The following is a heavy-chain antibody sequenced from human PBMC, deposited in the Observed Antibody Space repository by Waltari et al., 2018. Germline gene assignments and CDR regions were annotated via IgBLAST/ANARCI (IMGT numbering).Heavy chain of an antibody. CDR2: ISSTGTYT. V-gene: IGHV3-21*01. CDR3: ATGGWGFYLDN. CDR1: GFTFSSYS. Sequence: EVQLVESGGGLVKPGGSLRLSCAASGFTFSSYSMNWVRQAPGKGLDWISSISSTGTYTHYADSGKGRFTISRDNAKNSLYLQMNSLRAEDTGVYWCATGGWGFYLDNWGQGTLVTFSS. D-gene: IGHD7-27*01. J-gene: IGHJ4*02.